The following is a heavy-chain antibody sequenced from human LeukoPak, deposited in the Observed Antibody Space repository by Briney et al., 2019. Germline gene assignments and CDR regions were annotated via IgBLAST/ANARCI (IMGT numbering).Heavy chain of an antibody. J-gene: IGHJ6*02. V-gene: IGHV4-59*08. CDR3: ARHFEGGRVAAAGLNYYYYGMDV. CDR2: IYYSGST. Sequence: PSETLSLTCTVSGGSINSYYWSWIRQPPGKGLEWIGYIYYSGSTNYNPSLKSRVTISVDTSKNQFSLKLSSVTAADTAVYYCARHFEGGRVAAAGLNYYYYGMDVWGQGTTVTVSS. CDR1: GGSINSYY. D-gene: IGHD6-13*01.